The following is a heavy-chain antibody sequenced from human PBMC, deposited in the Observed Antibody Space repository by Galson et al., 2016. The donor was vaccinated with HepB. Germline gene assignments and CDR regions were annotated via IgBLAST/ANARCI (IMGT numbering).Heavy chain of an antibody. J-gene: IGHJ4*02. Sequence: QSGAEVKKPGESLKISCKGSKYSFTNDWIGWVRQTPGKGLEWMGIIGPGDSDIRYRPSFQGQVIISVDKSISTAYLQWRSLKASDTAMYSCVRLSEVTVFGIFIKEGPADYWGQGTLVTVSS. CDR1: KYSFTNDW. V-gene: IGHV5-51*01. CDR2: IGPGDSDI. D-gene: IGHD3-3*01. CDR3: VRLSEVTVFGIFIKEGPADY.